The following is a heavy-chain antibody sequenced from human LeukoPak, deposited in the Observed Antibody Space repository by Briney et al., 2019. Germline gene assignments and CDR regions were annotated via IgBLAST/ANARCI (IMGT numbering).Heavy chain of an antibody. Sequence: PGGSLRLSCAASGFTFSSYEMNWVRQAPGKGLEWVSYISSSGSTIYYADSVKGRFTISGDNAKNSLYLQMNSLRAEDTAVYYCARGYYYGSGSYLWGQGTLVTVSS. D-gene: IGHD3-10*01. CDR3: ARGYYYGSGSYL. J-gene: IGHJ4*02. CDR1: GFTFSSYE. V-gene: IGHV3-48*03. CDR2: ISSSGSTI.